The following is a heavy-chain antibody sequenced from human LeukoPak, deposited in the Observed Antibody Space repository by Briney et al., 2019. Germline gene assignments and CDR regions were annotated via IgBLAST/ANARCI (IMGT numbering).Heavy chain of an antibody. CDR1: GYTFTSYY. J-gene: IGHJ3*02. CDR3: ARGVYYYDSSGYYWGAFDI. D-gene: IGHD3-22*01. CDR2: INPSGGST. Sequence: ASVKVSCKASGYTFTSYYMHWVRQAPGQGLEWMGIINPSGGSTSYAQKFQGRVTMTRDTSTSTVCMELSSLRSEDTAVYYCARGVYYYDSSGYYWGAFDIWGQGTMVTVSS. V-gene: IGHV1-46*01.